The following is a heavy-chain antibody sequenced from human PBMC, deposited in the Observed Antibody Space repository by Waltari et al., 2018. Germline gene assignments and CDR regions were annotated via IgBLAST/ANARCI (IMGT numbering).Heavy chain of an antibody. CDR1: GYTFNGYY. V-gene: IGHV1-2*02. Sequence: VQLVQSGAEVKKHGASVKVSCKASGYTFNGYYMHWVRQAPGQGLEWMGWINPNSGGTNYAQKFQGRVTMTRDTSISTAYMELSRLRSDDTAVYYCARKGSGRTYYFDYWGQGTLVTVSS. CDR3: ARKGSGRTYYFDY. CDR2: INPNSGGT. J-gene: IGHJ4*02.